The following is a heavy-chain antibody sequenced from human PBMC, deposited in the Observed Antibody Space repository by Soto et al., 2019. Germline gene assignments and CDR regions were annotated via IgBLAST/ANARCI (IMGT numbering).Heavy chain of an antibody. CDR1: GGSISSYY. J-gene: IGHJ4*02. Sequence: NPSETLSLTCTVSGGSISSYYWSWIRQPPGKGLEWIGYIYYSGSTNYNPSLKSRVTISVDTSKNQFSLKLSSVTAADTAVYYCARGYCSGGSCYKPIDYWGQGTLVTVSS. CDR3: ARGYCSGGSCYKPIDY. V-gene: IGHV4-59*01. CDR2: IYYSGST. D-gene: IGHD2-15*01.